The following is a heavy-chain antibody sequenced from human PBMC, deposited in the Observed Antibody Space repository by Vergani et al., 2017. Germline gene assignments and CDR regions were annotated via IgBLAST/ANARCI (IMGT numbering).Heavy chain of an antibody. CDR1: GFTFSDYY. CDR3: ARQRNMPVGYSYGRYYFDY. D-gene: IGHD5-18*01. Sequence: QVQLVESGGGLVKPGGSLRLSCAASGFTFSDYYMSWIRQAPGNGLEWVSYISSSGSTIYYADSVKGRFTIPRDNAKNSLYLQMNSLRAEDTAVYYCARQRNMPVGYSYGRYYFDYWGQGTLVTVSS. J-gene: IGHJ4*02. V-gene: IGHV3-11*01. CDR2: ISSSGSTI.